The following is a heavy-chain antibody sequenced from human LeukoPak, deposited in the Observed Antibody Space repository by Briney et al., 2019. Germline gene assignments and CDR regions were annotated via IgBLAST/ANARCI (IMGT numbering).Heavy chain of an antibody. V-gene: IGHV1-24*01. CDR3: ATVAITMVRGASPLDY. D-gene: IGHD3-10*01. J-gene: IGHJ4*02. CDR1: GYTLTELS. CDR2: FDPEDGET. Sequence: ASVKVSCKVSGYTLTELSMHWVRQAPGKGLEWMGGFDPEDGETIYAQKFQGRVTMTEDTSTDTAYMELSSLRSEDTAVYYCATVAITMVRGASPLDYWGQGTLATVSS.